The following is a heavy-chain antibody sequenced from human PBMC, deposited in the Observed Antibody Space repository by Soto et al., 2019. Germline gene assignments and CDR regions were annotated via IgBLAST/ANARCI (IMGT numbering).Heavy chain of an antibody. CDR3: ARDTTDCISTSCYEGWFDP. V-gene: IGHV1-18*01. Sequence: QVQLVQSGAEVKKPGASVKVSCKASGYTFTSYGISWVRQAPGQGHEWMGWISAYNGNTNYAQKLQGRVTMTTDTYTSTAYMELRSLRSDDTAVYYCARDTTDCISTSCYEGWFDPWGQGTLVTVSS. D-gene: IGHD2-2*01. J-gene: IGHJ5*02. CDR2: ISAYNGNT. CDR1: GYTFTSYG.